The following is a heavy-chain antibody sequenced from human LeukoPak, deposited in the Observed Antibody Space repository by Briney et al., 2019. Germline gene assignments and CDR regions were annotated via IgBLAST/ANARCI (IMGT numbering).Heavy chain of an antibody. CDR1: GFTLSSYM. V-gene: IGHV3-21*01. CDR3: ARSLTTLTYEGY. Sequence: GGSLRLSCAASGFTLSSYMMNWVRQAPGKGLEWVSSINSGSTYTYYTESVKGRFTVSRDNAKNSLFLQMNSLRAEDTAIYYCARSLTTLTYEGYWGQGTLVTVSS. J-gene: IGHJ4*02. CDR2: INSGSTYT. D-gene: IGHD1-1*01.